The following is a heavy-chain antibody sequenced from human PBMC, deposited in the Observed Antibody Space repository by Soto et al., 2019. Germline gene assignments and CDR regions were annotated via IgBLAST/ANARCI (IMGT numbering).Heavy chain of an antibody. V-gene: IGHV2-5*02. CDR1: GFSLSTSAVG. D-gene: IGHD3-9*01. CDR2: IYWDDDK. J-gene: IGHJ4*02. CDR3: AHLVVAGLTYYFDY. Sequence: QITLKESGPTLVKPTQTLTLTCTFSGFSLSTSAVGVGWIRQPPGKALEWLAFIYWDDDKRYSPSLKSSLTITTDTSTTPVVLAMTPLDPVYTATYYCAHLVVAGLTYYFDYWGQGTLVTVSS.